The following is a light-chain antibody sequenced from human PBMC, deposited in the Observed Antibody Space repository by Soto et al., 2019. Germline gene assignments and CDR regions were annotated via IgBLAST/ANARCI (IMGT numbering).Light chain of an antibody. J-gene: IGLJ1*01. V-gene: IGLV1-40*01. Sequence: QSVLTQPPLVSGAPGQRVTISCTGSSSNIGAGYDVHWYQQLPGTAPKLLIYGNSNRPSGVPDRFSGSKSGTSASLAITGLQAEDEADYYCQSYDSSLRVFGTGTKLTVL. CDR1: SSNIGAGYD. CDR3: QSYDSSLRV. CDR2: GNS.